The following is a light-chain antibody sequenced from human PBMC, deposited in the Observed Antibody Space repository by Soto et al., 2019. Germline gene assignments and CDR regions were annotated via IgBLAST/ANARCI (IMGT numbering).Light chain of an antibody. CDR3: AGWDGSLKGFV. J-gene: IGLJ1*01. Sequence: QSVLTQPPSASGAPGQRVTFSCSGSASNIGRDPVNWYQQVPGTAPKLLIYENNRRPSGVPDRFSGSKSGTSASLVISGLQSDDEAEYFCAGWDGSLKGFVFGTGTKLTVL. CDR1: ASNIGRDP. V-gene: IGLV1-44*01. CDR2: ENN.